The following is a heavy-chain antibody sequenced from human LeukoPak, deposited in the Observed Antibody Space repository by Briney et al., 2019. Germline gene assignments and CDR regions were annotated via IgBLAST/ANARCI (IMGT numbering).Heavy chain of an antibody. CDR2: ISASSSYI. CDR3: ARERPCGASSCVAYYFDS. Sequence: GGSLRLSCAASGVTFSNDGMDWVRQAPGQGLEWVSSISASSSYIYHSDSVKGRFTISRDNAKNSLYLQMDSLRAEDTAVYYCARERPCGASSCVAYYFDSWGQGTLVTVPS. CDR1: GVTFSNDG. V-gene: IGHV3-21*01. J-gene: IGHJ4*02. D-gene: IGHD2-2*01.